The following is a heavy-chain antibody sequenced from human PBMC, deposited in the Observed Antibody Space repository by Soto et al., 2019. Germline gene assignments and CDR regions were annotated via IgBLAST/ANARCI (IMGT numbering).Heavy chain of an antibody. J-gene: IGHJ5*02. V-gene: IGHV4-59*01. CDR3: ARDLLHYGDYGLDP. D-gene: IGHD4-17*01. Sequence: QVQLQESGPGLVKPSETLSLTCTVSGGSISSYYWSWIRQPPGKGLEWIGYIYYSGSTNYNPSLKSRVTISVDTSKNQCSLKLSSVTAADTAVYYCARDLLHYGDYGLDPWGQGTLVTVSS. CDR1: GGSISSYY. CDR2: IYYSGST.